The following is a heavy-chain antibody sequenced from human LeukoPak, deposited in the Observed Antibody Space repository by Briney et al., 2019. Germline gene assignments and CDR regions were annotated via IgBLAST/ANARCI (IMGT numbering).Heavy chain of an antibody. D-gene: IGHD3-10*01. CDR1: GGSFSGYY. J-gene: IGHJ5*02. Sequence: PSETLSLTCAVYGGSFSGYYWSWLRQPPGKGLEWIGEINHSGSTNYNPSLKSRVTISVDTSKNQFSLKLSSVTAADAAVYYCARALLWFGELSNWFDPWGQGTLVTVSS. CDR2: INHSGST. V-gene: IGHV4-34*01. CDR3: ARALLWFGELSNWFDP.